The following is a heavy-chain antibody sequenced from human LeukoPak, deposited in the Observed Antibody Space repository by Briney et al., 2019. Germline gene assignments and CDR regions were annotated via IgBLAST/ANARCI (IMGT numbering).Heavy chain of an antibody. CDR1: GGSISSSTYS. D-gene: IGHD1-26*01. CDR2: VYYSGST. CDR3: ARDSRWELLGFDY. J-gene: IGHJ4*02. Sequence: SETLSLTCTVSGGSISSSTYSRGWIRQPPGKGLEWIGTVYYSGSTYYNPSLKSRVTISVDTSKNQFSLKLSSVTAADTAVYYCARDSRWELLGFDYWGQGTLVTVSS. V-gene: IGHV4-39*07.